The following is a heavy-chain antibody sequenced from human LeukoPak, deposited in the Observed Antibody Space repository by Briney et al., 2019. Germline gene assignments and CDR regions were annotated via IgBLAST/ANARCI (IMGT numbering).Heavy chain of an antibody. J-gene: IGHJ5*02. CDR2: IYSGGST. V-gene: IGHV3-53*01. CDR3: ARGGAYDILTGYYTNGWFDP. D-gene: IGHD3-9*01. CDR1: GFTVSSNY. Sequence: GGSLRLSCAASGFTVSSNYMSWVRQAPGKGLEWVSVIYSGGSTYYADSVKGRFTISRDNSKNTLYLQMNSLRAEDTAVYYCARGGAYDILTGYYTNGWFDPWGQGTLVTVSS.